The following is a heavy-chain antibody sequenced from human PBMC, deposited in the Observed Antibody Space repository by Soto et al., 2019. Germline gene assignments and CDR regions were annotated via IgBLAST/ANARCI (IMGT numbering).Heavy chain of an antibody. Sequence: QVQLVQSGAEVKKPGASVKVSCKASGYTFTSYYMHWVRQAPGQGLEWMGIINPSGGSTSYAQKFQGRATMTRDTSTSTVYMELSSLRSEDTAVYYCARDEQDCSSTSCYSPSFVDYWGQGTLVTVSS. CDR2: INPSGGST. CDR3: ARDEQDCSSTSCYSPSFVDY. V-gene: IGHV1-46*01. CDR1: GYTFTSYY. J-gene: IGHJ4*02. D-gene: IGHD2-2*01.